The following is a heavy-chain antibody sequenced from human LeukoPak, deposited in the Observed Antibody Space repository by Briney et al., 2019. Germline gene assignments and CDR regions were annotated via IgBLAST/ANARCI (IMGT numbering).Heavy chain of an antibody. CDR1: GFTFSSYA. D-gene: IGHD2-21*02. V-gene: IGHV3-23*01. CDR2: ISGSGGST. Sequence: GGSLRLSCAASGFTFSSYAMSWVRQAPGKGLEWVSAISGSGGSTYYADSVKGRFTISRDNSKNTLYLQMNSLRAEDTAVYYCAKAATEAYCGGDCCSFGFDYWGQGTLVTVSS. J-gene: IGHJ4*02. CDR3: AKAATEAYCGGDCCSFGFDY.